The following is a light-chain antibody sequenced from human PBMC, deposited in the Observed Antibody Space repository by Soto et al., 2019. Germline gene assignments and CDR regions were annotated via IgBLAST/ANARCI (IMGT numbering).Light chain of an antibody. V-gene: IGLV1-44*01. Sequence: QTVVTQPPSASGTPGQRVTISCSGRNSNIGSNTVNWYQQLPGTAPRLLIYNNNQRPSGVPDRFSGSKSGTSASLAISGLQSEDDNDYYCAAWDDRLNGVVFGGGTKLTVL. CDR1: NSNIGSNT. CDR2: NNN. J-gene: IGLJ2*01. CDR3: AAWDDRLNGVV.